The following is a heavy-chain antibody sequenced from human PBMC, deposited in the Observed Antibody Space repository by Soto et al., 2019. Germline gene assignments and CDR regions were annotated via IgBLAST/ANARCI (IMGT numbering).Heavy chain of an antibody. CDR1: GFTFSNAW. J-gene: IGHJ4*02. V-gene: IGHV3-15*01. CDR3: TTEGYDILAHLDY. Sequence: GGSLRLSCAASGFTFSNAWMSWVRQAPGKGLEWVGRIKSKTDGGKTDYAAPVKGRFTISRNDSKNTLYLQMNSLKTEDTAVYYCTTEGYDILAHLDYWGQGTLVTVSS. D-gene: IGHD3-9*01. CDR2: IKSKTDGGKT.